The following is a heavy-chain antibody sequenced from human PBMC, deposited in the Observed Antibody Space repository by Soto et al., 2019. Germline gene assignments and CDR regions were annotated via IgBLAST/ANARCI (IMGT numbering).Heavy chain of an antibody. CDR2: IYYSGAT. Sequence: SETLSLTCTVSGGSMSGFYLSWIRQPPGKGLEWIGYIYYSGATNYNPSLKSRITMSVDTSKNQFSLKLGSVTAADTAVYYCARWGEAFDIWGQGTMVTVSS. J-gene: IGHJ3*02. CDR3: ARWGEAFDI. V-gene: IGHV4-59*08. CDR1: GGSMSGFY. D-gene: IGHD3-16*01.